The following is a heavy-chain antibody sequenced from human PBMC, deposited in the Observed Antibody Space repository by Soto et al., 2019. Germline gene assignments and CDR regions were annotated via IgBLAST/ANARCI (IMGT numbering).Heavy chain of an antibody. CDR3: AKGLRDYGDYALPAMGGYNWFDP. J-gene: IGHJ5*02. D-gene: IGHD4-17*01. Sequence: GGSLRLSCAASGFTFSSYAMSWVRQAPGKGLEWVSAISGSGGSTYYADSVKGRFTISRDNSKNTLYLQMNSLRAEDTAVYYCAKGLRDYGDYALPAMGGYNWFDPWGQGTLVTVSS. CDR2: ISGSGGST. CDR1: GFTFSSYA. V-gene: IGHV3-23*01.